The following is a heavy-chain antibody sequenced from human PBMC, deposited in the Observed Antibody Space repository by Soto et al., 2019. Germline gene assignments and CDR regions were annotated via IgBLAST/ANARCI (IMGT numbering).Heavy chain of an antibody. CDR2: IYHSGIT. CDR1: GGSISSSNW. D-gene: IGHD5-12*01. V-gene: IGHV4-4*02. J-gene: IGHJ4*02. CDR3: ASNQVVWLRDPAIFAY. Sequence: QVQLQESGPGLVKPSGTLSLTCAVSGGSISSSNWWSWVRQPPGKGLEWIGEIYHSGITNYNPSHKGRVTIPVDKSKNQFSLKRSFVTAADTAVYYCASNQVVWLRDPAIFAYWGQGTLVTVSS.